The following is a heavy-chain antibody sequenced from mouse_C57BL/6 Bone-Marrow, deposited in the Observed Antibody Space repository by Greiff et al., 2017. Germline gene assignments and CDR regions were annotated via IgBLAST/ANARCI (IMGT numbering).Heavy chain of an antibody. CDR3: ARHTMVSAWFAY. Sequence: EVQVVESGGDLVKPGGSLKLSCAASGFTFSSYGMSWVRQTPDKRLEWVATISSGGSYTYYPDSVKGRITISRDNAKNTLYLQMSSLKSEDAARYYCARHTMVSAWFAYWGQGTLVTVSA. D-gene: IGHD2-2*01. CDR1: GFTFSSYG. J-gene: IGHJ3*01. CDR2: ISSGGSYT. V-gene: IGHV5-6*01.